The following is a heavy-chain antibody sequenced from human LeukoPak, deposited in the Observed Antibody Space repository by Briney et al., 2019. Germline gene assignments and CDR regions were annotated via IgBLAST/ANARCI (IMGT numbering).Heavy chain of an antibody. J-gene: IGHJ4*02. Sequence: ASVKVSCKASGYTFTSYYMHWVRQAPGQGLEWMGIINPSGGSTSYAQKFQGRVTMTRDTSTSTVYMELSSLRSEDTAVYYCARDGDSVLMVYASHFDYWGQGTLVTVSS. V-gene: IGHV1-46*01. D-gene: IGHD2-8*01. CDR2: INPSGGST. CDR1: GYTFTSYY. CDR3: ARDGDSVLMVYASHFDY.